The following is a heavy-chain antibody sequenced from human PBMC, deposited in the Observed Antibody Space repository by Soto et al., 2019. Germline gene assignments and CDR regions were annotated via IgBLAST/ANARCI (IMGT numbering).Heavy chain of an antibody. CDR2: IIPIFGTA. Sequence: ASVKVSFKASGGTFSSYAISWLRQAPGQGLEWMGGIIPIFGTANYAQKFQGRVTITADKSTSTAYMELSSLRSEDTAVYYCARDPFHIVVVTAIPYGMDVWGQGTTVTVSS. J-gene: IGHJ6*02. V-gene: IGHV1-69*06. D-gene: IGHD2-21*02. CDR3: ARDPFHIVVVTAIPYGMDV. CDR1: GGTFSSYA.